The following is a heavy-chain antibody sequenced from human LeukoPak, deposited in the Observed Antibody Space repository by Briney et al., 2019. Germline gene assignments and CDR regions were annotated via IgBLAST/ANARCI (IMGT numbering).Heavy chain of an antibody. Sequence: SETLSLTCAVYGGSFSGYYWSWIRPPPGKGLEWIGEINHSGSTNYNPSLKSRVTISVDTSKNQFSLKLSSVTAAGTAVYYCARGHEGLRSYCSSTSCYAGGSAFDIWGQGTMVTVSS. CDR2: INHSGST. D-gene: IGHD2-2*01. V-gene: IGHV4-34*01. CDR3: ARGHEGLRSYCSSTSCYAGGSAFDI. CDR1: GGSFSGYY. J-gene: IGHJ3*02.